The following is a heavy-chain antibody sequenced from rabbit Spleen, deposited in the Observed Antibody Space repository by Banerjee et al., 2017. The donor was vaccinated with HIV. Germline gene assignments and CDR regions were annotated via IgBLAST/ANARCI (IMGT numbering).Heavy chain of an antibody. V-gene: IGHV1S45*01. Sequence: QEQLEESGGDLVKPGGTLTLTCTASGFSFSSSDYICWVHQAPGKGLEWIACIYTGSSGSTWYASWAKGRFTISKTSSTTVTLQVTSLTAADTATYFCARDTSSSFSSYGMDLWGQGTLVTVS. CDR1: GFSFSSSDY. CDR2: IYTGSSGST. D-gene: IGHD1-1*01. J-gene: IGHJ6*01. CDR3: ARDTSSSFSSYGMDL.